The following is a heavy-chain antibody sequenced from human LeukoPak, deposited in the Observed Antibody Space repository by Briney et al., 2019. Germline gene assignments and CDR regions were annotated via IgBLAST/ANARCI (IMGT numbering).Heavy chain of an antibody. J-gene: IGHJ4*02. CDR1: GFTFSSYW. Sequence: PGGSLRLSCAASGFTFSSYWMNWVRQAPGKGLVWVSRISSDGSSTTYADSVKGRFSISGDNAKNTLYLQMNSLRVEDTAVYYCARGRPHGNDYWGQGTLVTVSS. D-gene: IGHD4-23*01. CDR3: ARGRPHGNDY. CDR2: ISSDGSST. V-gene: IGHV3-74*01.